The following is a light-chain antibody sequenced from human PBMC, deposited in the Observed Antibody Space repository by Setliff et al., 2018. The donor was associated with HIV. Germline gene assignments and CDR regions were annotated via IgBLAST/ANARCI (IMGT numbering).Light chain of an antibody. J-gene: IGLJ1*01. V-gene: IGLV2-11*01. Sequence: QSALAQPRSVSGSPGQSVTISCTGTSGDVGGYNYVSWYQQHPGKAPKLMIYDVTKRPSGVPDRFSGSKSGNTASLTISGLQADDEADYYCCSYANTYTSLYVFGTGTKVTV. CDR1: SGDVGGYNY. CDR2: DVT. CDR3: CSYANTYTSLYV.